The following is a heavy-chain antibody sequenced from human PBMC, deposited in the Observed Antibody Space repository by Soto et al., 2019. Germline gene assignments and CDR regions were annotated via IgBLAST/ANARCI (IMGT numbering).Heavy chain of an antibody. CDR2: ISAYNGNT. D-gene: IGHD5-18*01. CDR3: ARDIVGYAPFEY. Sequence: ASVKVSCKASGYTFTSYGISWVGQAPGQGLEWMGWISAYNGNTNYAQKLQGRVTMNTDTSTSTAYMELRSLRSDDTAVYYCARDIVGYAPFEYWGQGTLVSVSS. J-gene: IGHJ4*02. V-gene: IGHV1-18*04. CDR1: GYTFTSYG.